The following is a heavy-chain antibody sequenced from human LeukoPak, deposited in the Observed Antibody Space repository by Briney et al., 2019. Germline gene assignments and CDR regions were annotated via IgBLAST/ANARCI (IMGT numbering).Heavy chain of an antibody. V-gene: IGHV4-59*02. CDR1: GASVSGKF. D-gene: IGHD3/OR15-3a*01. J-gene: IGHJ4*01. CDR2: IYYSGST. CDR3: VGGGDWLPEY. Sequence: PSETLSLTCTVSGASVSGKFWSWIRHSPGNGLEWIGLIYYSGSTKFNPSLKSRVAMSVDPSNNQFSLSLNSVTTTDTAVYFCVGGGDWLPEYWGHGTQVIVSS.